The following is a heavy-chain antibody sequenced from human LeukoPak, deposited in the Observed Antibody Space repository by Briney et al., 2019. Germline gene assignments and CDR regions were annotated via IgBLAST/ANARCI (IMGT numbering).Heavy chain of an antibody. CDR2: ISYDGSNK. J-gene: IGHJ4*02. D-gene: IGHD2-2*01. V-gene: IGHV3-30-3*01. Sequence: GGSLGLSCAASGFTFSSYAMHWVRQAPGKGLEWVAVISYDGSNKYYADSVKGRFTISRDNSKNTLYLQMNSLRAEDTAVYYCARDDGYCSSTSCANEPPFDYWGQGTLVTVSS. CDR3: ARDDGYCSSTSCANEPPFDY. CDR1: GFTFSSYA.